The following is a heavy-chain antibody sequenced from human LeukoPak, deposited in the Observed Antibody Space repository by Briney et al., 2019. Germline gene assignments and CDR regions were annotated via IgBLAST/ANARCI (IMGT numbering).Heavy chain of an antibody. CDR1: GGSISSSTYY. D-gene: IGHD6-6*01. J-gene: IGHJ4*02. Sequence: SETLSVTCTVSGGSISSSTYYWGWIRQPPGKGLEWIGSINYSGNTYYNPSLKSRVTISVDTSKNQFSLRLSSVTAADTAVYYCASPSISSSTYDYWGQGTLVTVSS. CDR2: INYSGNT. V-gene: IGHV4-39*01. CDR3: ASPSISSSTYDY.